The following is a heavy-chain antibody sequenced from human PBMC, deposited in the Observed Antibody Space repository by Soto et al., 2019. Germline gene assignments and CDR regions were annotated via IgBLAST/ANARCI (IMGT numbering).Heavy chain of an antibody. Sequence: QVQLQESGPGLVKPSETLSLTCTVSGGSISSYYWSWIRQPAGKGLEWIGRIYTSGSTNYNPSLKSRVTMSVDTSKNQFSLKLSSVTAADTAVYYCARDQYYYDSSGYYEHAFDIWGQGTMVTVSS. CDR1: GGSISSYY. J-gene: IGHJ3*02. CDR2: IYTSGST. D-gene: IGHD3-22*01. V-gene: IGHV4-4*07. CDR3: ARDQYYYDSSGYYEHAFDI.